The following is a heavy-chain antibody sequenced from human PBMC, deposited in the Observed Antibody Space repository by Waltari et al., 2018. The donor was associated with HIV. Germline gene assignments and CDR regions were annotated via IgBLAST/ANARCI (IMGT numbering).Heavy chain of an antibody. CDR3: ARDDYDFWSGPRRDKNYGMDV. CDR1: GFSFSDYW. J-gene: IGHJ6*02. Sequence: LVQSGGGLVQPGGSLRLSCAASGFSFSDYWMHWVRQGPWKGLEWVVGMNSDGVYATYADSVKGRFTVSRDNAKNTLFLEMSSLRVEDTAVYYCARDDYDFWSGPRRDKNYGMDVWGQGTAVTVSS. D-gene: IGHD3-3*01. V-gene: IGHV3-74*01. CDR2: MNSDGVYA.